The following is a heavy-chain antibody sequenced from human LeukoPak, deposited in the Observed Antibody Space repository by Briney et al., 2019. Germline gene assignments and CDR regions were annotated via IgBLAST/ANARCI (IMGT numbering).Heavy chain of an antibody. D-gene: IGHD3-10*01. CDR1: GFTFSSYG. V-gene: IGHV3-33*06. Sequence: GRSLRLSCAASGFTFSSYGMHWVRQAPGKGLEWVAVIWYDGSNKYYADSVKGRFTISRDNSKNTLYLQMNSLRAEDTAVYYCAKETYGSGSYFGYWGQGTLVTVSS. J-gene: IGHJ4*02. CDR2: IWYDGSNK. CDR3: AKETYGSGSYFGY.